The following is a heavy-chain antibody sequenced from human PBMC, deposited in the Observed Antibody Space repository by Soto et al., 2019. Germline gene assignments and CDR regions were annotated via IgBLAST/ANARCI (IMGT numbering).Heavy chain of an antibody. D-gene: IGHD2-15*01. J-gene: IGHJ4*02. CDR1: GYTFTSYG. Sequence: QVQLVQSGAEVKKPGASVKVSCKASGYTFTSYGISWVRQAPGQGLEWMGWISAYNGNTNYAQKLQGRVTMTTDTSTRTAYMELRSLRSDDTAVYYCARDGDIVVVVAATHYFDYWGQGTLVTVSS. CDR2: ISAYNGNT. V-gene: IGHV1-18*01. CDR3: ARDGDIVVVVAATHYFDY.